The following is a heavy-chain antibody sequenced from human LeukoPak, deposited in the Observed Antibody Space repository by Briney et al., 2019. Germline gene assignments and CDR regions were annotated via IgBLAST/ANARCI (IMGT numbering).Heavy chain of an antibody. CDR3: AIGSADV. V-gene: IGHV3-23*01. J-gene: IGHJ6*02. CDR1: GFTFISYA. D-gene: IGHD6-19*01. CDR2: ISGSGGST. Sequence: GGSLRLACAASGFTFISYAMSWVRQAPGKGLEWVSAISGSGGSTYYADSVKGPFTISRDNSKNTLYLQMNSLRAEDMAVYYCAIGSADVWGQGTTVTVSS.